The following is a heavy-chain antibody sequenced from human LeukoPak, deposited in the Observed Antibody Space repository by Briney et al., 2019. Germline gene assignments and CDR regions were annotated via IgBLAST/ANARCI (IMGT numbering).Heavy chain of an antibody. V-gene: IGHV3-23*01. J-gene: IGHJ3*02. CDR1: GFTFSSYA. CDR3: AKEIAVAGQGAFDI. Sequence: PGGPLRLSCAASGFTFSSYAMSWVRQAPAKGLEWVSAIFGDGGSTFYADSVKGRFTICRDNSKNTLYLQMNSLRAEDTAVYYCAKEIAVAGQGAFDIWGQGTMVTVSS. CDR2: IFGDGGST. D-gene: IGHD6-19*01.